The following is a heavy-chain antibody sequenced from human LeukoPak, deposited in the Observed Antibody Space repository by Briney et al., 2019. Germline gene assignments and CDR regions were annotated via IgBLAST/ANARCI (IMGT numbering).Heavy chain of an antibody. Sequence: GGSLRLSCAASGFSFSSYWMNWVRQAPGKGLEWVANIKQDGSEKYYVDSVKGRFTISRGNAKMSVYLQMNSLRAEDTAVYYCARVKDGSDQYFQHWGQGTLVTVSS. CDR3: ARVKDGSDQYFQH. CDR1: GFSFSSYW. D-gene: IGHD1-26*01. V-gene: IGHV3-7*05. CDR2: IKQDGSEK. J-gene: IGHJ1*01.